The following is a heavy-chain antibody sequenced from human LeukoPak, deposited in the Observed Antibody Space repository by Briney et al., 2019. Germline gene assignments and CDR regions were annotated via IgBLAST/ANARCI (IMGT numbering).Heavy chain of an antibody. CDR2: ISSSSSYI. CDR3: ARDMYYYDSSCDY. V-gene: IGHV3-21*01. Sequence: PGGSLRLSCAASGFTFSSYSMNWVRQAPGKGLEWVSSISSSSSYIYYADSVKGQFTISRDNAKNSLYLQMNSLRAEDTAVYYCARDMYYYDSSCDYWGQGTLVTVSS. J-gene: IGHJ4*02. D-gene: IGHD3-22*01. CDR1: GFTFSSYS.